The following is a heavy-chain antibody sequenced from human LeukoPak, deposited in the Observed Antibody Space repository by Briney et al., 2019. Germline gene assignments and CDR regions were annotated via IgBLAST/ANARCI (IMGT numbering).Heavy chain of an antibody. D-gene: IGHD5-24*01. CDR2: IRSSGGTT. Sequence: RGSRTLSCAASGFTFSSYAMSWVRQAPGKGLEWVSSIRSSGGTTHYADSVKGRFTISRNDSKNTLSLQMNSLRAEDTAVYYCAKDLEMATVGYFDYWGQGALVTVT. CDR3: AKDLEMATVGYFDY. CDR1: GFTFSSYA. V-gene: IGHV3-23*01. J-gene: IGHJ4*02.